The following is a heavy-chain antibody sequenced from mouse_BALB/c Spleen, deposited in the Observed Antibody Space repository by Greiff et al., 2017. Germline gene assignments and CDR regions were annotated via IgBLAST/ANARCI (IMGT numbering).Heavy chain of an antibody. Sequence: EVKVEESGPGLVKPSQSLSLTCTVTGYSITSDYAWNWIRQFPGNKLEWMGYISYSGSTSYNPSLKSRISITRDTSKNQFFLQLNSVTTEDTATYYCAREGYGRCLDYWGQGTTLTVAS. J-gene: IGHJ2*01. D-gene: IGHD1-1*01. CDR2: ISYSGST. V-gene: IGHV3-2*02. CDR1: GYSITSDYA. CDR3: AREGYGRCLDY.